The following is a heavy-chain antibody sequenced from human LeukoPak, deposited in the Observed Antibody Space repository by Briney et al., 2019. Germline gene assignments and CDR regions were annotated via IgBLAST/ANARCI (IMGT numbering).Heavy chain of an antibody. D-gene: IGHD3-3*01. CDR3: ARAPPTYDFWSGTPIDAFDI. CDR2: INPNSGGT. Sequence: ASVKVSCKASGYTFTGYYMHWVRQAPGQGLEWKGWINPNSGGTNYAQKFQGRVTMTRDTSISTAYMELSRLRSDDTAVYYCARAPPTYDFWSGTPIDAFDIWGQGTMVTVSS. CDR1: GYTFTGYY. J-gene: IGHJ3*02. V-gene: IGHV1-2*02.